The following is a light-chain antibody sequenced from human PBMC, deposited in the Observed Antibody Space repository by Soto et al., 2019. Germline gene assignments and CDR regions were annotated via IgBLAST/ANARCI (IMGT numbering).Light chain of an antibody. CDR2: LGS. J-gene: IGKJ1*01. V-gene: IGKV2-28*01. CDR1: QGLLHSNGYNY. CDR3: MQPLQSWT. Sequence: LMTQSPLSLPGMLGYWVAMSCHSLQGLLHSNGYNYLDWYLQKPGQSPQLLIYLGSNRASGVPDRFSGSGSGTDLTLKISRVQAEDVGVYYRMQPLQSWTFGQGTKVDIK.